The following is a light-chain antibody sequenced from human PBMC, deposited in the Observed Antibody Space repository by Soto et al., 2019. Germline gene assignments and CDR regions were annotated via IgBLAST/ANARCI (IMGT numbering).Light chain of an antibody. CDR1: SSDVGGYSY. CDR2: DVS. CDR3: ASYTTSSTYV. J-gene: IGLJ1*01. Sequence: QSALTQPASVSGSPGQSIAISCTGTSSDVGGYSYVSWYQQQPGKAPKLVISDVSNRPSGVSDRFSGSKSVNTASLTISGLQTEDEADYYCASYTTSSTYVFGTGTKVTVL. V-gene: IGLV2-14*01.